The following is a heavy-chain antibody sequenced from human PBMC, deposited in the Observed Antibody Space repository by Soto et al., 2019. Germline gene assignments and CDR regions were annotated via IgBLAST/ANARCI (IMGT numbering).Heavy chain of an antibody. CDR1: GFTFSSYA. V-gene: IGHV3-30-3*01. CDR2: ISYDGSNK. Sequence: QVQLVESGGGVVQPGRSLRLSCAASGFTFSSYAMHWVRRAPGKGLEWVAVISYDGSNKYYADSVKGRFTISRDNSKNTLYLQMNSLRAEDTAVYYCARDSWGGVTTLFDYWGQGTLVTVSS. D-gene: IGHD4-17*01. J-gene: IGHJ4*02. CDR3: ARDSWGGVTTLFDY.